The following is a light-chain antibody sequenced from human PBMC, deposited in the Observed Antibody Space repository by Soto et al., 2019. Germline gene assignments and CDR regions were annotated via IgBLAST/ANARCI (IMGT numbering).Light chain of an antibody. V-gene: IGLV2-14*01. Sequence: QSVLTQPASVSGSPGQSITISCTGTSSDVGGYNYVSWYQQYPGKAPKLMIYEVSDRPSGVSNRLSGSKSGNTASLTISGLQAEDESDYYCSSYTSDNTWVFGGGTKLTVL. J-gene: IGLJ3*02. CDR2: EVS. CDR3: SSYTSDNTWV. CDR1: SSDVGGYNY.